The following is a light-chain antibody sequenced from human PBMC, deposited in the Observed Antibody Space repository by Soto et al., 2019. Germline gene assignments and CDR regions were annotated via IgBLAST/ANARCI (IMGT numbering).Light chain of an antibody. V-gene: IGKV3-15*01. CDR3: QQYNDWILT. J-gene: IGKJ1*01. CDR1: QSVDSN. Sequence: EIVMTQSPATLSVSPGERATLSCRASQSVDSNLAWYQQKPGQTPRLLMYGASTRATGIPARFSGSGSGTEFTLTISSLQSEDFAVYYCQQYNDWILTFGQGTKV. CDR2: GAS.